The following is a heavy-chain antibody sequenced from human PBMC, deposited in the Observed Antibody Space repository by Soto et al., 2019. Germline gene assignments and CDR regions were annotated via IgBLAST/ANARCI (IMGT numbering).Heavy chain of an antibody. CDR3: AKDSGYNYGYFRWFDP. Sequence: PSETLCLTCTVSGGSIINYYWSWIRQPPGRGLEWIGHIFYSGSTNYNPALKSRVTISVDTSKSQFSLKLSSVTAADTAVYYCAKDSGYNYGYFRWFDPWGQGTLVTVSS. D-gene: IGHD5-18*01. V-gene: IGHV4-59*01. J-gene: IGHJ5*02. CDR2: IFYSGST. CDR1: GGSIINYY.